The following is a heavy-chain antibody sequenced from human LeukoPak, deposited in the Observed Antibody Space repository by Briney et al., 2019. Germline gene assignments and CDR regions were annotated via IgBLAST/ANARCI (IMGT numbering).Heavy chain of an antibody. CDR3: AQIGYYYDSSGFDY. CDR2: INPNSGGT. CDR1: GYTFTGYY. Sequence: ASVKVSCKASGYTFTGYYMHWVRPAPGQGLEWMGWINPNSGGTNYAQKFQGRVTMTRDTSISTAYMELSRLRSDDTAVYYCAQIGYYYDSSGFDYWGQGTLVTVSS. D-gene: IGHD3-22*01. V-gene: IGHV1-2*02. J-gene: IGHJ4*02.